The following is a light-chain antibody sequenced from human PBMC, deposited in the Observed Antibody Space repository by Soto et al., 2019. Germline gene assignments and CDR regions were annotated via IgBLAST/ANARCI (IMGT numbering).Light chain of an antibody. CDR1: QSIHTS. CDR2: DST. J-gene: IGKJ5*01. V-gene: IGKV3-11*01. CDR3: QQRNVWPPIT. Sequence: VLTQSPATLSLSPGERATXXXXXSQSIHTSLAWYQQKPGQPPRLVVYDSTLRANGVPDRFGGSRSGTEFTLTINNPEPEDFAVYYCQQRNVWPPITFGQGTRLEIK.